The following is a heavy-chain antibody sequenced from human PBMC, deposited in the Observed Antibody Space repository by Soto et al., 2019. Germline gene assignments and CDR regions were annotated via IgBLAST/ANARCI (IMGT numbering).Heavy chain of an antibody. CDR2: ISYDGSNK. J-gene: IGHJ6*02. V-gene: IGHV3-30*18. CDR3: AKVRSPIAVAGTYYGMDV. Sequence: GGSLRLSCAASGFTFSSYGMHWVRQAPGKGLEWVAVISYDGSNKYYADSVKGRFTISRDNSKNTLYLQMNSLRAEDTAVYYCAKVRSPIAVAGTYYGMDVWGQGTTVTVSS. D-gene: IGHD6-19*01. CDR1: GFTFSSYG.